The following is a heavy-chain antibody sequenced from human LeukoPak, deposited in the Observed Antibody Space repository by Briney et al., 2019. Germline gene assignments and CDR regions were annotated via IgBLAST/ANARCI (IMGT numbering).Heavy chain of an antibody. J-gene: IGHJ4*02. Sequence: PVGSLRLSCAASGFTFGDYDMHWVRQAPGKGLEWVSLIRAAGATTRYTDSVKGRFTISRDNSKDSLYLQMNSLRTEDTALYYCARDNTGSYEYWGQGTLVTVSP. CDR1: GFTFGDYD. CDR3: ARDNTGSYEY. D-gene: IGHD1-26*01. CDR2: IRAAGATT. V-gene: IGHV3-43*02.